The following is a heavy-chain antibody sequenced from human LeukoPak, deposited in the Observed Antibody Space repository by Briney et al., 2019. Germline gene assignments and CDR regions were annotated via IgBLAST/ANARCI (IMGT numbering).Heavy chain of an antibody. CDR1: GFTFDDYA. D-gene: IGHD3-10*01. CDR2: INQDGTEK. CDR3: AKVAKYYYGPETYYFFEQ. J-gene: IGHJ4*02. V-gene: IGHV3-7*01. Sequence: GRSLRLSCAASGFTFDDYAMHWVRQAPGKGLEWVANINQDGTEKYYVDSVKGRFTISRDYAKNSLYLQMNSLRVEDTAVYYCAKVAKYYYGPETYYFFEQWGQGTPVTASS.